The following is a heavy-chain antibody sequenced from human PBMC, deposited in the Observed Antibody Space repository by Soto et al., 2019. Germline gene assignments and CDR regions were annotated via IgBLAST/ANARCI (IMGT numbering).Heavy chain of an antibody. Sequence: GGSLRLSCAASGFTFSSYAMSWVRQAPGKGLEWVSAISGSGGSTYYTDSVKGRFTISRDNSKNTLYLQMNSLRAEDTAVYYCAKTGGEIPAYYFDYWGQGTLVTVSS. CDR2: ISGSGGST. CDR1: GFTFSSYA. CDR3: AKTGGEIPAYYFDY. D-gene: IGHD2-21*01. J-gene: IGHJ4*02. V-gene: IGHV3-23*01.